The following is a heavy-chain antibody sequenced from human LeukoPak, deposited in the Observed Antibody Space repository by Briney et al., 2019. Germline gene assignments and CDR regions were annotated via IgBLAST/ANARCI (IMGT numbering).Heavy chain of an antibody. V-gene: IGHV1-8*01. Sequence: ASVKVSCKASGYTFTSYDINWVRQATGQGLEWMGWMNPNSGNTGYAQKFQGRVTMTRDTSISTAYMELSRLRSDDTAVYYCARGENVDIVATENWFDPWGQGTLVTVSS. CDR2: MNPNSGNT. D-gene: IGHD5-12*01. CDR1: GYTFTSYD. J-gene: IGHJ5*02. CDR3: ARGENVDIVATENWFDP.